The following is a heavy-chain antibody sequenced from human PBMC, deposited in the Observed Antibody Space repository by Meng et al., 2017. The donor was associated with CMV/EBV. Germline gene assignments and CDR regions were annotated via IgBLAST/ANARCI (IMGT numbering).Heavy chain of an antibody. V-gene: IGHV4-34*01. D-gene: IGHD3-3*01. CDR3: AGMAARSITIFGVVSYYYYGMDV. CDR1: GGSFSGYY. J-gene: IGHJ6*02. CDR2: INHSGST. Sequence: SETLSLTCAVYGGSFSGYYWSWIRQPPGKGLEWIGEINHSGSTNYNPSLKSRVTISVDTSKNQFSLKLGSVTAADTAVYYCAGMAARSITIFGVVSYYYYGMDVWGQGTTVTVSS.